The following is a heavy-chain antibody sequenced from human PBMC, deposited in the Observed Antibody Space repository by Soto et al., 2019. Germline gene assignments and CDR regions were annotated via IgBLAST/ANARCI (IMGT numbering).Heavy chain of an antibody. V-gene: IGHV4-39*02. CDR2: VYYAGNT. CDR1: GDSISSSSSY. D-gene: IGHD4-17*01. CDR3: ARTTVTTRPGNWFDP. J-gene: IGHJ5*02. Sequence: SETLSLTCSVSGDSISSSSSYWGWIRQPPGKGLEWIGSVYYAGNTYYNPSLNSRVTISVDTSKNHFSLKMDSVTAADTAVYYCARTTVTTRPGNWFDPWGQGALVTVSS.